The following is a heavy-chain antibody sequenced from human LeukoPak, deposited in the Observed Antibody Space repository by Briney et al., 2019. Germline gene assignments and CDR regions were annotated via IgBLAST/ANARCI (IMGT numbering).Heavy chain of an antibody. CDR3: ARDDQRTFYGMDV. D-gene: IGHD3-16*01. CDR2: ISGSGGST. Sequence: GGSLRLSCAASGFTFSSYAMSWVRQAPGKGLEWVSAISGSGGSTYYADSVKGRFTISRDNAKNSLYLQMNSLRVEDTAVYYCARDDQRTFYGMDVWGLGTAVTVSS. V-gene: IGHV3-23*01. CDR1: GFTFSSYA. J-gene: IGHJ6*02.